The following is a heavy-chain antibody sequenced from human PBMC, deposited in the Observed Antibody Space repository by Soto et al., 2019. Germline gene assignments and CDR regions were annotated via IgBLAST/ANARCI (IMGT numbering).Heavy chain of an antibody. D-gene: IGHD2-21*02. CDR3: ARDLHIVVVTAIDY. V-gene: IGHV3-66*01. J-gene: IGHJ4*02. Sequence: PGGSLRLSCAASGFTVSSNYMSWVRQAPGKGLEWVSVIYSGGSKYYADSVKGRFTISRDNSKNTLYLQMNSLRAEDTAVYYCARDLHIVVVTAIDYWGQRTLVTVSS. CDR2: IYSGGSK. CDR1: GFTVSSNY.